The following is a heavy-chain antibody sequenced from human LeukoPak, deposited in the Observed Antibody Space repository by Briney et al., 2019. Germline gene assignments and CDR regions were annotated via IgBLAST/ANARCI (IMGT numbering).Heavy chain of an antibody. D-gene: IGHD3-10*01. CDR1: GGTFSSYA. Sequence: SVRVSCKASGGTFSSYAISWVRQAPGQGLEWMGGIIPIFGTANYAQKFQGRVTITTDESTSTAYMELSSLRSEDKAVYYCARAPSYYGSGSYYSGIWGQGTMVTVSS. V-gene: IGHV1-69*05. J-gene: IGHJ3*02. CDR3: ARAPSYYGSGSYYSGI. CDR2: IIPIFGTA.